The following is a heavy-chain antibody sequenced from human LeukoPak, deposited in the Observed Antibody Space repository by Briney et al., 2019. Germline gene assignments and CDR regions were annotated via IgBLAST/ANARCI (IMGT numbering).Heavy chain of an antibody. D-gene: IGHD7-27*01. CDR2: INPNSGGT. J-gene: IGHJ4*02. CDR3: ERDRDWGQDY. V-gene: IGHV1-2*02. CDR1: GYTFTDYY. Sequence: ASVKVSCKASGYTFTDYYILWVRQAPGQGHEWMGWINPNSGGTNYAQKFQGRVTMTRDTSISTAYMELSRLISDDTAVYYCERDRDWGQDYWGQGTLVTVSS.